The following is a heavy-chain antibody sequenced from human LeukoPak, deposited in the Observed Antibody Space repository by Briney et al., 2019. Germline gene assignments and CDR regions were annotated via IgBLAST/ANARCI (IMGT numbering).Heavy chain of an antibody. D-gene: IGHD4-23*01. V-gene: IGHV3-23*01. CDR3: ARDHGGSTYYFDY. Sequence: GGSLRLSCEASGITFSRYGMSWVRQVPGKGLEWVSAISGSGGSTYYADSVKGRFTISRDNSKNTLYLQMNSLRAEDTAVYYCARDHGGSTYYFDYWGQGTLVTVSS. CDR1: GITFSRYG. CDR2: ISGSGGST. J-gene: IGHJ4*02.